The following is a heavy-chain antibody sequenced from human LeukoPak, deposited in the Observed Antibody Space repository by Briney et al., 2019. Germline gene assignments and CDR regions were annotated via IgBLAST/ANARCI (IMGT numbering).Heavy chain of an antibody. CDR3: TRYSYNSGPNDY. V-gene: IGHV3-11*04. Sequence: SGGSLRLSCAASGFTFSDYYMSWIRQAPGKGLEWVSYISSSGRTIYYADSVKGRFTISRDNAKNSLYLQMNSLRAEDTAVYFCTRYSYNSGPNDYWGQGILVTVSS. D-gene: IGHD3-10*01. CDR1: GFTFSDYY. J-gene: IGHJ4*02. CDR2: ISSSGRTI.